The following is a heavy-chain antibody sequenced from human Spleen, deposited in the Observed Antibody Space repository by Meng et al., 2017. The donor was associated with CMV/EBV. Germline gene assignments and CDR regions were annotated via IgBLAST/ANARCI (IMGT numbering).Heavy chain of an antibody. D-gene: IGHD1-26*01. J-gene: IGHJ4*02. CDR3: ASSSDIYYYFDY. Sequence: CAASGFTFSSYAMHWVRQAPGKGLEWVAVISYDGSNKYYADSVKGRFTISRDNSKNTLYLQMNSLRAEDTAVYYCASSSDIYYYFDYWGQGTLVIVSS. CDR1: GFTFSSYA. CDR2: ISYDGSNK. V-gene: IGHV3-30*04.